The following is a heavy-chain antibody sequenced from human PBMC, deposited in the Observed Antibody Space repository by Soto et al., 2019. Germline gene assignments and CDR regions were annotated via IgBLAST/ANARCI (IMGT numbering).Heavy chain of an antibody. D-gene: IGHD5-18*01. CDR1: GGSISSYY. CDR3: ARRSYGRYFDY. J-gene: IGHJ4*02. CDR2: IYYSGST. Sequence: SETLSLTCTVSGGSISSYYWIWIRQPPGKGLEWIGYIYYSGSTNYNPSLKSRVTISVDTSKNQFSLKLSSVTAADTAVYYCARRSYGRYFDYWGQGTLVTVSS. V-gene: IGHV4-59*01.